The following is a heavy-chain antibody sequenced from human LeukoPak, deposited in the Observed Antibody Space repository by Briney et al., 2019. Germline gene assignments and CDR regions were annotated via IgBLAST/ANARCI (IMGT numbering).Heavy chain of an antibody. CDR2: IYSGGST. Sequence: GRSLRLSCAASGFTVNSNDMSSVRQAPGKGLEWVAVIYSGGSTYYADSVKGRFTISRDNSKNTLFLQMNSLRAEDTAVYYCARYRGYGMDVWGQGTTVTVSS. J-gene: IGHJ6*02. CDR1: GFTVNSND. CDR3: ARYRGYGMDV. V-gene: IGHV3-66*01. D-gene: IGHD1-26*01.